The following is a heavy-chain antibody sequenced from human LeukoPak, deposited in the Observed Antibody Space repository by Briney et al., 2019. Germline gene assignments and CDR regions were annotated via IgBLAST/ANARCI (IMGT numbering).Heavy chain of an antibody. D-gene: IGHD3-10*01. CDR2: ISYDGSNK. CDR1: GFTFSSYA. CDR3: ARGGLWFGEYSPLYYYGMDV. Sequence: GGSLRLSCAASGFTFSSYAMHWVRQAPGKGLEWVAVISYDGSNKYYADSVKGRFTIPRDNSKNTLYLQMNSLRAEDTAVYYCARGGLWFGEYSPLYYYGMDVWGKGTTVTVSS. V-gene: IGHV3-30*04. J-gene: IGHJ6*04.